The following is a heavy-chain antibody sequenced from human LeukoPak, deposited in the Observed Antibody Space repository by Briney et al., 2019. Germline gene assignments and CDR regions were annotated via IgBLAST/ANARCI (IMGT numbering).Heavy chain of an antibody. V-gene: IGHV1-69*13. J-gene: IGHJ5*02. Sequence: SVKVSCKASGGTFSSYAISWVRQAPGQGLEWMGGIIPIFGTANYAQKFQGRVTITADESTSTAYMELSSLGSDDTAVYYCARDLPGGSSDAWFDPWGQGTLVTVSS. D-gene: IGHD1-26*01. CDR3: ARDLPGGSSDAWFDP. CDR2: IIPIFGTA. CDR1: GGTFSSYA.